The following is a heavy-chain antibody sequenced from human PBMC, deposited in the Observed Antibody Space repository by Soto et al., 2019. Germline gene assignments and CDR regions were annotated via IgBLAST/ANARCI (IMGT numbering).Heavy chain of an antibody. CDR1: GGTFSSYA. Sequence: QVQLVQSGAEVKKPGSSVKVSCKASGGTFSSYAISWVRQAPGQGLEWMGGIIPIFGTANYAQKFQGRVTITADESTRTADMELGSLSAEDTAVYYLARYRVTDYDVRSAFDIWGHGTMVTVSS. J-gene: IGHJ3*02. D-gene: IGHD4-17*01. CDR3: ARYRVTDYDVRSAFDI. V-gene: IGHV1-69*01. CDR2: IIPIFGTA.